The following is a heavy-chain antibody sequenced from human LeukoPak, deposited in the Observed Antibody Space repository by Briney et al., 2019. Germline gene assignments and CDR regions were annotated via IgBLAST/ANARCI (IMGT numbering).Heavy chain of an antibody. Sequence: ASVKVSCKASGYTFTSDDINWVRQATGQGLEWMGWMNPKSGSTGYAQKLQGRVTMTRDTSISTAYMELSSLRSEDTPVYYCARGPVAGYYGMDVWGRGTTVTVSS. V-gene: IGHV1-8*01. CDR3: ARGPVAGYYGMDV. CDR1: GYTFTSDD. J-gene: IGHJ6*02. D-gene: IGHD2-15*01. CDR2: MNPKSGST.